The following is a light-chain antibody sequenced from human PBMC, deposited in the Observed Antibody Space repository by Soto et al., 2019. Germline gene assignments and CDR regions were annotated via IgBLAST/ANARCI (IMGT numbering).Light chain of an antibody. V-gene: IGKV1-39*01. CDR3: QQSYSTPT. CDR2: AAS. Sequence: DIQMTQYPSSLSASVGDRVTITCRASQSISTSLNWYQQKPGKAPKLLIYAASSLQSGVPSRFSGSGSGTDFTLTISSLQPEDFATYYCQQSYSTPTFGQGTKLEIK. CDR1: QSISTS. J-gene: IGKJ2*01.